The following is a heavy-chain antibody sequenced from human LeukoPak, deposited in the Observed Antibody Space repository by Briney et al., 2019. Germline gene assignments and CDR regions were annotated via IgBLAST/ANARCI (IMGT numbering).Heavy chain of an antibody. CDR2: INWNGGST. V-gene: IGHV3-20*04. D-gene: IGHD3-9*01. CDR1: GFTFDDYG. J-gene: IGHJ3*02. CDR3: AKDGELRYFDWLFGGAFDI. Sequence: PGGSLRLSCAASGFTFDDYGMSWVRQAPGKGLEWVSGINWNGGSTGYADSVKGRFTISRDNSKNTLYLQMNSLRAEDTAVYYCAKDGELRYFDWLFGGAFDIWGQGTMVTVSS.